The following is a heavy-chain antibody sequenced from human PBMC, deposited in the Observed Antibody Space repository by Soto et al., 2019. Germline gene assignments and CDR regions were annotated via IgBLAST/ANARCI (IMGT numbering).Heavy chain of an antibody. V-gene: IGHV3-23*01. J-gene: IGHJ4*02. CDR1: GFTFSSYA. D-gene: IGHD1-26*01. Sequence: EVQLLESGGGFVQPGGSLRLSCAASGFTFSSYAMSWVRQAPGKGLEWVSAISGSGGSTYYADSVKGRFTISRDNSKNTLYLQMNSLRAEDTAVYYCAKVRVGATPWAAIFDYWGQGTLVTVSS. CDR3: AKVRVGATPWAAIFDY. CDR2: ISGSGGST.